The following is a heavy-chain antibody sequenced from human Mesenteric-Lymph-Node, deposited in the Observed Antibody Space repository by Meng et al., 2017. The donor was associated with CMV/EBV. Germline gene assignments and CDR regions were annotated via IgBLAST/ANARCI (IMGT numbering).Heavy chain of an antibody. V-gene: IGHV3-48*03. D-gene: IGHD3-22*01. CDR3: AKVRSMILVADGLHL. CDR1: GFTFSSYE. Sequence: GGSLRLSCAASGFTFSSYEMDWVRQAPGQGLEWISYISSSGTTIYYADSVKGRFTISRDNARNSLYLQMNSLRVEDTALYYCAKVRSMILVADGLHLWGQGTMVTVSS. CDR2: ISSSGTTI. J-gene: IGHJ3*01.